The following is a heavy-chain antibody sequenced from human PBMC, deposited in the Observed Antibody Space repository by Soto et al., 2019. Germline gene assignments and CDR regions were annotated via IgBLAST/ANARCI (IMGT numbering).Heavy chain of an antibody. D-gene: IGHD3-3*01. CDR2: IHYSGST. J-gene: IGHJ3*02. CDR3: AMKIREYETFGMIMNYAFDI. Sequence: SETLSLTCAVSGGSVSSGSYYWSWLRQPPGKRLEWIGYIHYSGSTNYNPSLNSRVTISVDTSNNQFSLRLRSVTAADTAVYYCAMKIREYETFGMIMNYAFDIWVQGTMVP. CDR1: GGSVSSGSYY. V-gene: IGHV4-61*01.